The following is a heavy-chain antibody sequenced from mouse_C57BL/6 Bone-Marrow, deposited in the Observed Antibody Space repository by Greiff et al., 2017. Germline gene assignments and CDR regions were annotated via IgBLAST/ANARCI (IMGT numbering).Heavy chain of an antibody. CDR3: ARGRLRETMDY. J-gene: IGHJ4*01. Sequence: EVQGVESGGGLVKPGGSLKLSCAASGFTFSSYAMSWVRQTPEKRLEWVATISDGGSYTYYPDHVKGRFTISRDTAKNNLYLQMSHLKSENTAMYYGARGRLRETMDYWGQGTSVTVSS. D-gene: IGHD1-1*01. CDR2: ISDGGSYT. V-gene: IGHV5-4*01. CDR1: GFTFSSYA.